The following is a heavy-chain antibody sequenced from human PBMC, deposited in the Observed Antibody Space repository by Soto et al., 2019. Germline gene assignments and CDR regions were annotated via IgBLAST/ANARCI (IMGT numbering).Heavy chain of an antibody. CDR3: ARGLGLGLGYSGY. Sequence: GGSLRLSCAASGLTFSTSWMHWVRQGPGKGLVWVSRINSDGSIINYADSVKGRFTISRDNAKNTLFLQMNSLRAEDTAVYFCARGLGLGLGYSGYWGQGTLVTVSS. CDR1: GLTFSTSW. J-gene: IGHJ4*02. CDR2: INSDGSII. V-gene: IGHV3-74*01. D-gene: IGHD5-18*01.